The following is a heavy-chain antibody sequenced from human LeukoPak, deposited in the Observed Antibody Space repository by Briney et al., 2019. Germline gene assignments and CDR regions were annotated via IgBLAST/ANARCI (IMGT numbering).Heavy chain of an antibody. CDR3: ARDPTTVTPYYYYYMDV. CDR2: MNPNSGNT. Sequence: GASVKVSCKASGYTFTSYDINWVRQATGQGLEWMGWMNPNSGNTGYAQKFQGRVTMTRDTSISTAYMELSRLRSDDTAVYYCARDPTTVTPYYYYYMDVWGKGTTVTVSS. V-gene: IGHV1-8*02. J-gene: IGHJ6*03. D-gene: IGHD4-17*01. CDR1: GYTFTSYD.